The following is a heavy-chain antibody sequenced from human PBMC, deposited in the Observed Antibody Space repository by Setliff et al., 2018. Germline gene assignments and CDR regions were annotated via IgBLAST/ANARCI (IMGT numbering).Heavy chain of an antibody. V-gene: IGHV1-69*10. Sequence: SVKVSCKASGYTFTRYYMHWVRQAPGQGLEWMGGIIPILGIANYAQKFQGRVTITADESTSTAYMELSSLRSEDTAVYYCASLSGGELWSHYGMDVWGQGTTVTVSS. J-gene: IGHJ6*02. CDR3: ASLSGGELWSHYGMDV. CDR1: GYTFTRYY. CDR2: IIPILGIA. D-gene: IGHD5-18*01.